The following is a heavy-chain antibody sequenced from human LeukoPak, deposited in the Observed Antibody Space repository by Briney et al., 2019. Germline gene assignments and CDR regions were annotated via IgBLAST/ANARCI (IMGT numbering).Heavy chain of an antibody. CDR3: ERDSIAAAIDY. CDR2: IKQDGSEK. V-gene: IGHV3-7*05. CDR1: GFTFSSYW. Sequence: TGGSLRLSCAASGFTFSSYWMSWVRQAPGKGLEWVANIKQDGSEKYYVDSVKGRFTISRDNAKNSLYLQMNSLRAEDTAVYYCERDSIAAAIDYWGQGTLVTVSS. J-gene: IGHJ4*02. D-gene: IGHD6-13*01.